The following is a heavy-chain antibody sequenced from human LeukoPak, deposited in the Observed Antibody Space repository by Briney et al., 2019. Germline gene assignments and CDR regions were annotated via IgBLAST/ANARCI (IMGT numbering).Heavy chain of an antibody. CDR1: GYTFIRNA. V-gene: IGHV7-4-1*02. Sequence: ASVKVSCKASGYTFIRNAMNWVRQAPGQGLEGMGWINTNTGNPTYAQGFTGRFVFSLDTSVSTAYLQISSLKAEDTAVYYCARDLSGSPDAFDIWGQGTMVTVSS. J-gene: IGHJ3*02. CDR2: INTNTGNP. D-gene: IGHD3-22*01. CDR3: ARDLSGSPDAFDI.